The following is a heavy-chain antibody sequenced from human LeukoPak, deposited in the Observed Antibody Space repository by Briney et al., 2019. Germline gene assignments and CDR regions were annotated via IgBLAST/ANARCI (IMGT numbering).Heavy chain of an antibody. Sequence: AGGSLRLSCAASGFTFSTYWINWVRKAPGKGLEWVANTKQDGSMIYYAASVKGRFTISRDNAKNSLYLQMNTLRAEDTAVYYCASDGHSTGSFDYWGQGTLVTVSS. CDR1: GFTFSTYW. CDR3: ASDGHSTGSFDY. J-gene: IGHJ4*02. V-gene: IGHV3-7*05. D-gene: IGHD6-19*01. CDR2: TKQDGSMI.